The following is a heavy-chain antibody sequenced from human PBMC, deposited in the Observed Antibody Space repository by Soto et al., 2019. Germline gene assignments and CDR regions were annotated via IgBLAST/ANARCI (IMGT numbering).Heavy chain of an antibody. D-gene: IGHD5-12*01. Sequence: QVQLVESGGGVVQPGRSLRLSCAASGFTFSSYVMHWVRQAPGKGLEWVAVIWYDGSNKYYADSVKGRFTISRDNSKNTLYLQVNSLRVEDTAVYYCARRGRQDNWFDPWGQGTLVTVSS. CDR2: IWYDGSNK. CDR1: GFTFSSYV. J-gene: IGHJ5*02. V-gene: IGHV3-33*01. CDR3: ARRGRQDNWFDP.